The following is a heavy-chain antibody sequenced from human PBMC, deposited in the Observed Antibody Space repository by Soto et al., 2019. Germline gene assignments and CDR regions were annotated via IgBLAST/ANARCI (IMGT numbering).Heavy chain of an antibody. CDR2: IKQDGSEI. Sequence: HPGGSLRLSCAASVFTFRGYWMSWVRQAPGKGLEWVASIKQDGSEIYYVDSVKGRFTISRDNAKNSLYLQMDSLRVEDTAVYYCARWEADYSSGSYAIDYWGQGTLVTVSS. CDR1: VFTFRGYW. V-gene: IGHV3-7*01. J-gene: IGHJ4*02. D-gene: IGHD6-19*01. CDR3: ARWEADYSSGSYAIDY.